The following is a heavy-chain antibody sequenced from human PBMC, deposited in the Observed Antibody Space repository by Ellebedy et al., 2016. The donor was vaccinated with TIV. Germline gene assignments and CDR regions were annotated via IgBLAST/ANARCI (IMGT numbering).Heavy chain of an antibody. V-gene: IGHV3-7*01. CDR3: ARDPYWDSSGYYYNYFQH. CDR1: GFTFSSYW. J-gene: IGHJ1*01. CDR2: IKQDGSEK. Sequence: PGGSLRLSCAASGFTFSSYWMSWVRQTSGKGLEWVANIKQDGSEKYYVDSVKGRFTISRDNAKNSLHLQMNRLRAEDTAVYYCARDPYWDSSGYYYNYFQHWGQGTLVTVSS. D-gene: IGHD3-22*01.